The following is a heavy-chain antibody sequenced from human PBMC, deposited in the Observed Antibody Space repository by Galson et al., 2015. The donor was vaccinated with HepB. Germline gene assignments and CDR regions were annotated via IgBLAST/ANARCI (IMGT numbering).Heavy chain of an antibody. Sequence: SVKVSCKASGYTFTSYDINWVRQATGQGLEWMGWMNPNSGNTGYAQKFQGRVTMTRNTSISTAYMELSSLRSEDTAVYYCARGGAYYDFWSGYYGGNYYYYMDVWGKGTTVTVSS. CDR1: GYTFTSYD. J-gene: IGHJ6*03. D-gene: IGHD3-3*01. CDR2: MNPNSGNT. CDR3: ARGGAYYDFWSGYYGGNYYYYMDV. V-gene: IGHV1-8*01.